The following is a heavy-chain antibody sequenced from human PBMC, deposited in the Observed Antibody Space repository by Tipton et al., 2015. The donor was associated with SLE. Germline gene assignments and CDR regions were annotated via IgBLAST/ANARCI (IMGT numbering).Heavy chain of an antibody. J-gene: IGHJ2*01. D-gene: IGHD4-23*01. V-gene: IGHV4-34*01. CDR2: INHSRTT. Sequence: TLSLTCAVYGGSLYDHYGSWIRQSPGKGLEWIGEINHSRTTKYNSSLKSRLTISVDTSKNQFSLKLSSVTAADTAVYYCARPHGNSRSDWYFDLWGRGTLVTVSS. CDR1: GGSLYDHY. CDR3: ARPHGNSRSDWYFDL.